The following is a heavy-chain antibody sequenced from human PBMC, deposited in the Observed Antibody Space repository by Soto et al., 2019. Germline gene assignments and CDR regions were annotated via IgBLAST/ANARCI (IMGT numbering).Heavy chain of an antibody. J-gene: IGHJ2*01. Sequence: QVQLQESGPGLVKPSGTLSLTCAVSGGSISSSNWWSWVRQPPGKGLEWIGEIFHSGNTNYHPSLKSRVTISVDKSNNRGSRKLSSVTAADTAVDYCARRVYGDWYVDLWGRGTLVTVSS. CDR1: GGSISSSNW. CDR3: ARRVYGDWYVDL. CDR2: IFHSGNT. V-gene: IGHV4-4*02. D-gene: IGHD3-10*01.